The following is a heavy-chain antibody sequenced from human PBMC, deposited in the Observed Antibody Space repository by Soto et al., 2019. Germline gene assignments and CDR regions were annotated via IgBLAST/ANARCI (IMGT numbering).Heavy chain of an antibody. CDR1: GFTFSTYW. D-gene: IGHD1-26*01. Sequence: GGSLRLSCAASGFTFSTYWMHWVRQAPGKGLVWVSRINGDGSDTVYADSVKGRFTISRDNSKNTLYLQMNSLRAEDTAVYYCARDSGLLTWDYYYYGMDVWGQGTTVTVSS. CDR3: ARDSGLLTWDYYYYGMDV. J-gene: IGHJ6*02. V-gene: IGHV3-74*01. CDR2: INGDGSDT.